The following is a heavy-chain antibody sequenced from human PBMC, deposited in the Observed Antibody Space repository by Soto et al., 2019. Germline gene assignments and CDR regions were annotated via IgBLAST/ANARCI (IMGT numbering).Heavy chain of an antibody. CDR3: ARRHYCRGDCTLKPDYYYGMDV. CDR2: ICPGYSNI. D-gene: IGHD2-21*02. J-gene: IGHJ6*02. CDR1: GYIFTDHC. Sequence: EVQVVQSGAEVKEPGESLKISCKGSGYIFTDHCIVWVRQMAGKGLEWVGIICPGYSNIIYSPSVQGQVTISADMSISTAYLQWSSRKASDAAIYYCARRHYCRGDCTLKPDYYYGMDVWGQGTTVTVSS. V-gene: IGHV5-51*01.